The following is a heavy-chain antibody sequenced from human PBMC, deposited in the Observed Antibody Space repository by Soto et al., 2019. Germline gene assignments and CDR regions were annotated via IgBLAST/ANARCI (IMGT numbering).Heavy chain of an antibody. D-gene: IGHD1-20*01. CDR2: IHHSGTT. Sequence: QVQLQESGPGLLKPSGTLSLTCDVSGGHISSKAWGSWVRQPPGKGLEWIGEIHHSGTTHYHPSPKSRLTMSIAESKQKLSLKLTSVTAADTAVYYCASRYHADTAEFLGAGWGQGPLVTVSS. V-gene: IGHV4-4*02. CDR3: ASRYHADTAEFLGAG. J-gene: IGHJ4*02. CDR1: GGHISSKAW.